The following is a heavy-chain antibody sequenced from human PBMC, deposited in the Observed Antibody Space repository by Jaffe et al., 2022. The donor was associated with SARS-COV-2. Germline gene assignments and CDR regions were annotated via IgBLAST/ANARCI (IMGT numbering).Heavy chain of an antibody. Sequence: QVRLTQSGAELKKSGASVRVSCKASGYTVARSGFSWVRQAPGQGLEWMGWISGYGDKTKYEQSLLGRVTLTVDTLTSTAYMELRSLRSDDTAVYYCARDYGFCGSSNCLKFDYWGQGSLVTVSS. CDR1: GYTVARSG. D-gene: IGHD2-2*01. V-gene: IGHV1-18*01. J-gene: IGHJ4*02. CDR3: ARDYGFCGSSNCLKFDY. CDR2: ISGYGDKT.